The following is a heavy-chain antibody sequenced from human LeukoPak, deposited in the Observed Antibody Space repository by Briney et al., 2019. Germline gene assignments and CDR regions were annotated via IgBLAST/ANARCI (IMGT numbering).Heavy chain of an antibody. Sequence: SETLSLTCTVSGGSISSYYWSWIRQPPGKGLEWIGYMYYSGSTNYNPSLESRVTISVDASKNQFSLKLSSVTAADTAVYYCASLYSGSYDTGSFDYFNYWGQGTLVTVSS. V-gene: IGHV4-59*01. D-gene: IGHD1-26*01. CDR1: GGSISSYY. J-gene: IGHJ4*02. CDR3: ASLYSGSYDTGSFDYFNY. CDR2: MYYSGST.